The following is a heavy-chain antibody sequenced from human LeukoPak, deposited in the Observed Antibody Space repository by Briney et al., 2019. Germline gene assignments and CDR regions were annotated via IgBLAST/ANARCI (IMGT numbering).Heavy chain of an antibody. CDR1: GVSISSDDYY. J-gene: IGHJ3*02. Sequence: SETLSLTCTVSGVSISSDDYYWSWIRQPPGKGLEWIGYIYYSGSTYYNPSLKSRVTISVDTSKNQFSLKLSSVTAADTAVYYCARADPTYGDSDDAFDIWGQGTMVTASS. D-gene: IGHD4-17*01. CDR2: IYYSGST. CDR3: ARADPTYGDSDDAFDI. V-gene: IGHV4-30-4*01.